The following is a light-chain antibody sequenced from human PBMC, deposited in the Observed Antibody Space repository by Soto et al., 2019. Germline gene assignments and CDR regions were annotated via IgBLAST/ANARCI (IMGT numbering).Light chain of an antibody. CDR2: EVT. Sequence: QSALTQPPSASGSPGQSVTISCTGTSSDVGAYNYVSWYQQHPGKAPKLMIYEVTNRPSGVPDRFSASKSGNTASLTVSGLQAEDGADYFCSSYAGFNNFVFGTGTKVTVL. CDR3: SSYAGFNNFV. V-gene: IGLV2-8*01. J-gene: IGLJ1*01. CDR1: SSDVGAYNY.